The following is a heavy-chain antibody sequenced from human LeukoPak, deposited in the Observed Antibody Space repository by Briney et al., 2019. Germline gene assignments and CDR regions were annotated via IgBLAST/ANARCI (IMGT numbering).Heavy chain of an antibody. CDR2: INPNSGGT. V-gene: IGHV1-2*02. J-gene: IGHJ6*03. CDR3: ARDLRYSSGWSASGMDV. Sequence: ASVKVSCKASGYTFTGYYMHWVRQAPGQGLEWMGWINPNSGGTNYAQKLQGRVSMTTDTSTSTAYMDLRSLRSDDTAVYYCARDLRYSSGWSASGMDVWGKGATVTISS. D-gene: IGHD6-19*01. CDR1: GYTFTGYY.